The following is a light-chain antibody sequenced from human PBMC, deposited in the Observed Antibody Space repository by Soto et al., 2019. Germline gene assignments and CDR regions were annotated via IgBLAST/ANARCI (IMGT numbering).Light chain of an antibody. J-gene: IGKJ1*01. CDR1: QSIAIY. V-gene: IGKV3-11*01. CDR2: DTS. CDR3: QQRATWPWT. Sequence: IVLTQSPATLSFSPGEEATLSCRASQSIAIYLAWYQQKSGQSPRLLIYDTSNRAPGIPDRFSGSASGTDFTLTISILEPEDFAVYYCQQRATWPWTFGQGTAVEIK.